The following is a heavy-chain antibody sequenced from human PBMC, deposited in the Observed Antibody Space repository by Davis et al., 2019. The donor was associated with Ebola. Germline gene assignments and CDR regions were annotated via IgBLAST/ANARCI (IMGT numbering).Heavy chain of an antibody. CDR3: AKQTGYSSSWYWDY. CDR1: RFTFSSYA. CDR2: ISGVGGST. V-gene: IGHV3-23*01. Sequence: PGGSLRLSCAASRFTFSSYAMSWVRQAPGKGLEWVSGISGVGGSTDYADSVKGRFTISRDNSKNTLYLQMNSLRAEDTAVYYCAKQTGYSSSWYWDYWGQGTLVTVSS. J-gene: IGHJ4*02. D-gene: IGHD6-13*01.